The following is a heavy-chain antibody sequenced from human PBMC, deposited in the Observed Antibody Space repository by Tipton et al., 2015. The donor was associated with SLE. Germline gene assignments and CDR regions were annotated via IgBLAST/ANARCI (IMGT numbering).Heavy chain of an antibody. CDR1: GGSISSDSYY. CDR3: ARNEGGSGTYEYYFDY. V-gene: IGHV4-61*02. D-gene: IGHD3-10*01. Sequence: LRLSCTVSGGSISSDSYYWSWIRQPAGKGLEWIGRIFTSGSTTYNPSLKSRVTISVDTSKNQFSLKLSSVTAADTAIYYCARNEGGSGTYEYYFDYWGQGTLVTVSS. J-gene: IGHJ4*02. CDR2: IFTSGST.